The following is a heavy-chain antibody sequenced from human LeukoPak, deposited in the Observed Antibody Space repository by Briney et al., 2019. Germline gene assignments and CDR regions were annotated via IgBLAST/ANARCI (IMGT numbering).Heavy chain of an antibody. V-gene: IGHV3-48*03. CDR1: GFTFRSYE. CDR2: ISNSGSDI. Sequence: GGSLRLSCAASGFTFRSYEMSWVRQAPGKGLEWVSYISNSGSDISYADSVKGRFTISRANAKNSLYLQMNSLRDEDTAVYYCARLTYGYWGQGTLVSVSS. J-gene: IGHJ4*02. D-gene: IGHD4-17*01. CDR3: ARLTYGY.